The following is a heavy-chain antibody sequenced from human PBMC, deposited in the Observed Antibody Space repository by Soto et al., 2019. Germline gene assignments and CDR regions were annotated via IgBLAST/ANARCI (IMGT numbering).Heavy chain of an antibody. V-gene: IGHV4-34*01. CDR3: AGGIGAARKGY. CDR2: INHSGST. J-gene: IGHJ4*02. CDR1: GGSFSGYY. D-gene: IGHD6-13*01. Sequence: SETLSLTCAVYGGSFSGYYWSWIRQPPGKGLEWIGEINHSGSTNYNPSLKSRVTISVDTSKNQFSLKLSSVTAADTAVYYCAGGIGAARKGYWGQGTLVIVSS.